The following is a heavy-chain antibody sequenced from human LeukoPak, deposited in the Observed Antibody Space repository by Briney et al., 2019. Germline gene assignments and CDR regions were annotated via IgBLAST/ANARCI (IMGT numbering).Heavy chain of an antibody. CDR2: ISSSGSSK. J-gene: IGHJ4*02. D-gene: IGHD4-17*01. CDR1: GFTFSDYY. CDR3: ARGHTAVTRHFDF. Sequence: GGSLRLSCAASGFTFSDYYMSWIRQAPGKGLEWVSYISSSGSSKYYADSVKGRFTISRDNAKNSLYLQMNSLRAEDTAVYYCARGHTAVTRHFDFWGQGTLVTVSS. V-gene: IGHV3-11*04.